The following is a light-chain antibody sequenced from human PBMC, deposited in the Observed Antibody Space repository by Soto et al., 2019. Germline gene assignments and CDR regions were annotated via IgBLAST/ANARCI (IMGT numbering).Light chain of an antibody. V-gene: IGKV1-39*01. J-gene: IGKJ2*01. CDR3: QQSFTTPYT. Sequence: DIQMTQSPSSLSASVGDRVTITCRASQTINKNLNWYQQKPGQAPRLLIYSTSDFQSGVPSRFSGSRSGTDFTLTISDLQPEDFATYYCQQSFTTPYTFGQGTELEI. CDR2: STS. CDR1: QTINKN.